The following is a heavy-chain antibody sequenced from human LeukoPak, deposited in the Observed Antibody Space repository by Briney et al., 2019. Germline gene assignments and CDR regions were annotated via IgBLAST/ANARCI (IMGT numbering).Heavy chain of an antibody. J-gene: IGHJ4*02. D-gene: IGHD1-26*01. V-gene: IGHV4-59*01. CDR2: VFYTGST. CDR1: GDSISPYY. Sequence: PSETLSLTCTVSGDSISPYYWSWIRQPPGGGLEWIGYVFYTGSTNYNPSLKSRVTISVGTSRNQFSLKLTSVTAADTAVYYCASTRSGYSTLGYWGQGTLVTVSS. CDR3: ASTRSGYSTLGY.